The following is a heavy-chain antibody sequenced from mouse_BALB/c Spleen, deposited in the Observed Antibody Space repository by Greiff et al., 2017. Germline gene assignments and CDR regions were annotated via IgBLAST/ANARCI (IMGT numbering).Heavy chain of an antibody. CDR3: ARGSYDYGASWFAY. D-gene: IGHD2-4*01. Sequence: EVMLVESGGGLVKPGGSLKLSCAASGFTFSDYYMYWVRQTPEKRLEWVATISDGGSYTYYPDSVTGRFTISRDNAKNNLYLQMSSLKSEDTAMYYCARGSYDYGASWFAYWGQGTLVTVSA. V-gene: IGHV5-4*02. CDR1: GFTFSDYY. J-gene: IGHJ3*01. CDR2: ISDGGSYT.